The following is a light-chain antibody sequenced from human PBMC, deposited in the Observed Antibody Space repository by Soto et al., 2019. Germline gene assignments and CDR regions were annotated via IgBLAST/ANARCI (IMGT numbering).Light chain of an antibody. J-gene: IGKJ1*01. V-gene: IGKV3-20*01. CDR3: QQYGSSPLT. Sequence: EIVLTQSPGTLSLSPGERATLSCRASRSVSSSYLAWYQQKPGQAPRLLIYGASSRATGIPDWFSGSGSGTDFTLTSRKLEPEDFAVYYLQQYGSSPLTFGQGTKVEIK. CDR2: GAS. CDR1: RSVSSSY.